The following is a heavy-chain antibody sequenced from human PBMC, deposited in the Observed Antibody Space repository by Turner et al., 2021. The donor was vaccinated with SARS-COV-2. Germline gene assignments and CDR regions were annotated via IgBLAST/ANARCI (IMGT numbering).Heavy chain of an antibody. D-gene: IGHD5-18*01. J-gene: IGHJ4*02. CDR1: GGSFSGYY. CDR2: INHSGST. Sequence: QVQLQQWGAGLLKPSETLSLTCAVYGGSFSGYYWSWIRQPPGKGLEWIGEINHSGSTHYNPSLKSRVTISVDTSKNQFSLNLSSVTAADTAVYYCARGGGYSYGALDYWGQGTLVTVSS. V-gene: IGHV4-34*01. CDR3: ARGGGYSYGALDY.